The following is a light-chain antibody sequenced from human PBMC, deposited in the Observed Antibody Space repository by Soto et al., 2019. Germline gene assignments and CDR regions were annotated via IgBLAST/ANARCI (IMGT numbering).Light chain of an antibody. CDR3: QQYNSYQWT. J-gene: IGKJ1*01. V-gene: IGKV1-5*01. CDR1: QSISTW. CDR2: EAS. Sequence: DIQMTQSPSTLSASVVDRVTITCRASQSISTWLAWYQQKPGKAPKVLIYEASKLESGVPSRFSGSGSGTEFTLTISTLQPDDVATYYCQQYNSYQWTFGQGTKVDIK.